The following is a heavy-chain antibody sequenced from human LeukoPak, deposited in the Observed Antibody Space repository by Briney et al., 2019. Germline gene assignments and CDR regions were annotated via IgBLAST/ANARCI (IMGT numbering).Heavy chain of an antibody. CDR3: ARDGGYSSGWYAIFDY. CDR1: GFTVSSNY. D-gene: IGHD6-19*01. CDR2: IYSGGST. V-gene: IGHV3-53*01. Sequence: GGSLRLSCAASGFTVSSNYMSWVRQAPGKGLEWVSVIYSGGSTYYADSVKGRFTISRDNSKNTLYLQMNSLRAEDTAVYYCARDGGYSSGWYAIFDYWGQGTLVTVSS. J-gene: IGHJ4*02.